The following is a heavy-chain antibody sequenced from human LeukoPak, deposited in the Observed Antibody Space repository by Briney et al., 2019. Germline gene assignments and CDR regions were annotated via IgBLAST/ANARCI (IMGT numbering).Heavy chain of an antibody. CDR2: ISSRGDST. V-gene: IGHV3-23*01. CDR1: GFIFSNYA. Sequence: GGSLRLSCAASGFIFSNYAMSWVRQVPGRDLEWVSTISSRGDSTYVADSVKGRFTISRDNSKNSLYLQMNTVRAEDTAVYYCVKGPRPDITVAHTFENWGQGTLVTVSS. J-gene: IGHJ4*02. CDR3: VKGPRPDITVAHTFEN. D-gene: IGHD6-19*01.